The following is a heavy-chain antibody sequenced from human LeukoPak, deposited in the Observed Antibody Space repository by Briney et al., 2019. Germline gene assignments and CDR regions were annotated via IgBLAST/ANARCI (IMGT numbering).Heavy chain of an antibody. J-gene: IGHJ4*02. CDR3: ASVTIFGVVPYYFDY. V-gene: IGHV1-69*13. CDR2: IIPIFGTA. CDR1: GGTFSSYA. Sequence: SVKVSCKASGGTFSSYAISWVRQAPGQGLEWMGGIIPIFGTANYAQKFQGRVTITADESTSTAYMELSSLRSEDTAVYYCASVTIFGVVPYYFDYWGQGTLVTVSS. D-gene: IGHD3-3*01.